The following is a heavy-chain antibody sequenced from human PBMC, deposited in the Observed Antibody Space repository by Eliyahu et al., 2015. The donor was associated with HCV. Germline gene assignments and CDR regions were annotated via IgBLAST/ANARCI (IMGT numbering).Heavy chain of an antibody. J-gene: IGHJ4*02. CDR2: INHSGST. CDR3: ARGSRVRGVIIAPYFDY. Sequence: QVQLQQWGAGLLKPSETLSLTCAVYGGSFSGYYWSWIRQPPGKGLEWIGEINHSGSTNYNPSLKSRVTISVDTSKNQFSLKLSSVTAADTAVYYCARGSRVRGVIIAPYFDYWGQGTLVTVSS. CDR1: GGSFSGYY. V-gene: IGHV4-34*01. D-gene: IGHD3-10*01.